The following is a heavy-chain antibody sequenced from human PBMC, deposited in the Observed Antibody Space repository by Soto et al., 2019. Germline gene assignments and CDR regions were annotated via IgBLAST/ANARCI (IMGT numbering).Heavy chain of an antibody. V-gene: IGHV4-39*01. D-gene: IGHD6-6*01. CDR2: IYYSGST. CDR1: GGSISSSSYY. Sequence: SETLSLTCTVSGGSISSSSYYWGWIRQPPGKGLEWIGSIYYSGSTYYNPSLKSRVTISVDTSKNQFSLKLSSVTAADTAVYCCARQVQYSSSSGAFDIWGQGTMVTV. CDR3: ARQVQYSSSSGAFDI. J-gene: IGHJ3*02.